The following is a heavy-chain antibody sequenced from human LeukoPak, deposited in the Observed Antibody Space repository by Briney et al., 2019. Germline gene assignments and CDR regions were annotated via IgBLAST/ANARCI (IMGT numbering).Heavy chain of an antibody. Sequence: AGGSLRLSCAASGFTFSSYSMNWVRQAPGKGLEWVSSISSSSSYIYYADSVKGRFTISRDNAKNSLYLQMNSLRAEDTAVYYCARGGGMVTIRGIDADYWGQGTQVTVSS. V-gene: IGHV3-21*01. J-gene: IGHJ4*02. CDR2: ISSSSSYI. D-gene: IGHD3-10*01. CDR1: GFTFSSYS. CDR3: ARGGGMVTIRGIDADY.